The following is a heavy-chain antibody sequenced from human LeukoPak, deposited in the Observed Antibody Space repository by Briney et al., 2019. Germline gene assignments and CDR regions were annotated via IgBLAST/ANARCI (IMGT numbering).Heavy chain of an antibody. V-gene: IGHV3-48*03. D-gene: IGHD2-2*01. CDR2: ISSSGSTI. J-gene: IGHJ4*02. Sequence: GGSLRLSCAASGFTFSSYEMNWVRQAPGKGLEWVSYISSSGSTIYYADSVEGRFTISRDNAKNSLYLQMNSLRAEDTAVYYCARSGYCSSTSCYEGNFDYWGQGTLVTVSS. CDR3: ARSGYCSSTSCYEGNFDY. CDR1: GFTFSSYE.